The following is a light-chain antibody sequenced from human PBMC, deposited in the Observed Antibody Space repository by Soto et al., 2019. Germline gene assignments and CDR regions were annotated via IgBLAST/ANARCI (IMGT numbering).Light chain of an antibody. V-gene: IGLV2-14*01. CDR3: SSYTSSSTPV. CDR2: DVS. CDR1: SSDVGGYNY. J-gene: IGLJ2*01. Sequence: QSALTQPASVSGSPGQSSTISCTGTSSDVGGYNYVSWYQQHPGKAPKLMIYDVSNRPSGVSNRFSGSKSGITASLTISGLHAEDEADYYCSSYTSSSTPVFGGGTKLTVL.